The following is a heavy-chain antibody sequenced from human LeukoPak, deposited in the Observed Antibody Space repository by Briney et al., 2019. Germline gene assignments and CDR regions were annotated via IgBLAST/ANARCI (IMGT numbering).Heavy chain of an antibody. J-gene: IGHJ4*02. D-gene: IGHD5-12*01. V-gene: IGHV3-23*01. CDR1: GFTFSSYV. Sequence: GGSLRLSCAASGFTFSSYVMSWVRQAPGKGLEWVSAISGSGGRTYYADSVKGRFTISRDKSKNTLYLQMNSLRAEDTAVYYCAKNPGGYDYRFDYWGQGTLVTVSS. CDR3: AKNPGGYDYRFDY. CDR2: ISGSGGRT.